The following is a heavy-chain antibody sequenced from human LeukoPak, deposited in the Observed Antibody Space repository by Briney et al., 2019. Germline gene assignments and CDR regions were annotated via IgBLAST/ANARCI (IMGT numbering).Heavy chain of an antibody. Sequence: GASVKVSCKASGYTFTSHYMHWVRQAPGEGLEWMGVINPSGGSTMSAQNFQGRVTMTRDTSTSTVYMELSSLRSEDTALYYCARGRYCGSGTCYRSRFARWGQGTLVTVTS. CDR1: GYTFTSHY. D-gene: IGHD2-15*01. CDR2: INPSGGST. CDR3: ARGRYCGSGTCYRSRFAR. J-gene: IGHJ5*02. V-gene: IGHV1-46*03.